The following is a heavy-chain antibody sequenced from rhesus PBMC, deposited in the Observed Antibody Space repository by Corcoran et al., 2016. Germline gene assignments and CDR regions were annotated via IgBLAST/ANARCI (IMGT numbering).Heavy chain of an antibody. J-gene: IGHJ2*01. V-gene: IGHV4-147*01. CDR3: ARGAGWNYGYWYFDL. D-gene: IGHD1-1*01. Sequence: QVQLQESGPGLVKPSETLSLTCAVSGYSISSNYWSWIRQSPGKGLEWIGYIYCSSGSTYYNPSLKSRVTISTDTSKNQVSLKLSSVTAADTAVYYCARGAGWNYGYWYFDLWGPGTPITISS. CDR1: GYSISSNY. CDR2: IYCSSGST.